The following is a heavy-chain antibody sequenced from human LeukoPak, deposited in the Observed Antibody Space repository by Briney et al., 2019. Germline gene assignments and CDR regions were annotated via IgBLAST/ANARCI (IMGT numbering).Heavy chain of an antibody. J-gene: IGHJ6*03. V-gene: IGHV1-8*03. CDR1: GYTFTSYD. CDR2: MNPNSGNT. D-gene: IGHD4-11*01. CDR3: ARGLLRLQAQGYYYYYMDV. Sequence: GASVKVSCKASGYTFTSYDINWVRQATGQGLEWMGWMNPNSGNTGYAQKFQGRVTITRNTSISTAYMELSSLRSEDTAVYYCARGLLRLQAQGYYYYYMDVWGKGTTVTVSS.